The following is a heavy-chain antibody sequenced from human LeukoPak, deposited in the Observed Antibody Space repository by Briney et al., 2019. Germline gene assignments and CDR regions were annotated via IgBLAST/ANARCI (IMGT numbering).Heavy chain of an antibody. D-gene: IGHD3-10*02. Sequence: PGGSLRLSCAASGFTFDNYAMNWARQAPGKGLEWVSYISGGGAKRHYSDSVKGRFTISRDNPKNTLYLQINNLRAEDTAMYYCAKCSAGYYNDAFDIWGRGTMVTVSS. CDR1: GFTFDNYA. J-gene: IGHJ3*02. V-gene: IGHV3-23*01. CDR3: AKCSAGYYNDAFDI. CDR2: ISGGGAKR.